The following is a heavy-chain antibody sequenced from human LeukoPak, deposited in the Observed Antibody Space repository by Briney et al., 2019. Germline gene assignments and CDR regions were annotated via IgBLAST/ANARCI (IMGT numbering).Heavy chain of an antibody. V-gene: IGHV1-8*03. CDR3: ARALAYCGGDCYSYHY. CDR1: GYTFTSYD. Sequence: ASVKVSCKASGYTFTSYDINWVRQATRQGLEWMGWMNPNSGNTGYAQKFQGRVTITRNTSISTAYMELSSLRSEDTAVYYCARALAYCGGDCYSYHYWGQGTLVTVSS. J-gene: IGHJ4*02. CDR2: MNPNSGNT. D-gene: IGHD2-21*02.